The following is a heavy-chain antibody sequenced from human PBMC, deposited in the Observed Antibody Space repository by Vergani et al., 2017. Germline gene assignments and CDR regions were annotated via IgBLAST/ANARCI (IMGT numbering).Heavy chain of an antibody. CDR1: GYTFTSYA. J-gene: IGHJ4*02. CDR3: ARGVLLWFGELVGSFDY. Sequence: QVQLEQSGSELKKPGASVKVSCKASGYTFTSYAMNWVRQAPGQGLEWMGWINTNTGNPTYAQGFTGRFVFSLETSVSTAYLQISSLKAEDTAVYYCARGVLLWFGELVGSFDYWGQGTLVTVSS. CDR2: INTNTGNP. V-gene: IGHV7-4-1*02. D-gene: IGHD3-10*01.